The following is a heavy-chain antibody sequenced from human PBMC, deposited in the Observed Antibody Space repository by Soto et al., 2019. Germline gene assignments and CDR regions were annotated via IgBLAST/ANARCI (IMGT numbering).Heavy chain of an antibody. Sequence: PSETLSLTCTVSGASISSGGYYWSWIRQHQGKGLEWIGYIYYSGSTYYNPSLKSRVTISVDTSKNQFSLKLSSVTAADKAVYYCARFGDTRLFPGGFDPWGQGTLVTVSS. CDR1: GASISSGGYY. V-gene: IGHV4-31*03. J-gene: IGHJ5*02. CDR2: IYYSGST. D-gene: IGHD3-10*01. CDR3: ARFGDTRLFPGGFDP.